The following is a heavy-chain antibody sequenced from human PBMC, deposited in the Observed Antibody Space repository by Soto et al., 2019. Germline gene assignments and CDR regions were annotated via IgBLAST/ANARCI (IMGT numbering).Heavy chain of an antibody. CDR1: GYSFTSYW. CDR2: SYPCDSDT. Sequence: GGSPKISRKFSGYSFTSYWIGLVRPMPGKGLEWMGISYPCDSDTRYSPSFQGHVIISSDKSFTTAYLQWSSLKASDTAMYYCAQSPRLTEAFDIWGQGTMVTVSS. CDR3: AQSPRLTEAFDI. V-gene: IGHV5-51*01. J-gene: IGHJ3*02.